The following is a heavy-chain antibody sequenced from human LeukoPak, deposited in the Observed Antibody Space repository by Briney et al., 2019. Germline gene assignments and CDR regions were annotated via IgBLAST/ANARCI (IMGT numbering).Heavy chain of an antibody. CDR1: GASISTGGFY. CDR3: ARDHSYYFGSQTSTLDV. Sequence: PSQTLSLTCTISGASISTGGFYWTWIRQPPGEGLEWIGYIYYTGSVDYNASLKSRLTISLDTSKNRFSLKLDSVTAADTAVYYCARDHSYYFGSQTSTLDVWGQGTAVTVSS. D-gene: IGHD3-10*01. J-gene: IGHJ6*02. CDR2: IYYTGSV. V-gene: IGHV4-31*03.